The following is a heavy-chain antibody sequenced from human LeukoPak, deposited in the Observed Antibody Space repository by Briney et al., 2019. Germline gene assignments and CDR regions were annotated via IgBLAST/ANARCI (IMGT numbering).Heavy chain of an antibody. J-gene: IGHJ6*03. CDR1: GGSISSSSYY. CDR2: IYHSGST. Sequence: SETLSLTCTVSGGSISSSSYYWGWIRQPPGKGLEWIGEIYHSGSTNYKPSLKSRVIISVDKSKNQFSLKVTSVTAADTAVYYCARARDSGYYMDVWGKGTTVTVSS. D-gene: IGHD6-19*01. V-gene: IGHV4-39*07. CDR3: ARARDSGYYMDV.